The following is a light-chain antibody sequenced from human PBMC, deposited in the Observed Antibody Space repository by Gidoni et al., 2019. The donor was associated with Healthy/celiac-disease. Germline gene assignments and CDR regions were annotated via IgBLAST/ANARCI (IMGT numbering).Light chain of an antibody. CDR2: DVS. V-gene: IGLV2-14*01. CDR1: SSDVGGYNY. CDR3: SSYTSSSTLYV. J-gene: IGLJ1*01. Sequence: QSALTQPASVSGSPGQSITISCTGTSSDVGGYNYVSWYQQHPGKAPKLLIYDVSNRPSGVSNLFSGSKSGNPAFPNLPGLQAEDEADYYCSSYTSSSTLYVFGTGTKVTVL.